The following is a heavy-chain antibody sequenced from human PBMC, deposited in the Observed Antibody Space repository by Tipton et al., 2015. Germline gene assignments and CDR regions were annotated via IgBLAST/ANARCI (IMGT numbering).Heavy chain of an antibody. Sequence: QSGPEVKKPGSSVKVSCKASGGILSSYIINWVRQAPGQGLEWMGGIIPIFGTANYAQKFQDRVTITADESTSTAYTELSSLRSEDTAVYYCAREGTYGDPSCGMDVWGQGTTVTVSS. J-gene: IGHJ6*02. V-gene: IGHV1-69*01. CDR1: GGILSSYI. CDR2: IIPIFGTA. D-gene: IGHD4-17*01. CDR3: AREGTYGDPSCGMDV.